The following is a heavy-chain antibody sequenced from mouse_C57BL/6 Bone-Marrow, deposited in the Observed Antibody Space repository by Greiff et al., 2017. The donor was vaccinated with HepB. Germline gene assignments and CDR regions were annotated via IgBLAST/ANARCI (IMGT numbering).Heavy chain of an antibody. J-gene: IGHJ1*03. CDR2: IYPSDSET. CDR1: GYTFTSYW. V-gene: IGHV1-61*01. Sequence: VQLQQSGAELVRPGSSVKLSCKASGYTFTSYWMDWVKQRPGQGLEWIGNIYPSDSETHYNQKFKDKATLTVDKSSSTAYMQLSSLTSEDSAVYYCARRHGGDFDVWGTGTTVTVSS. D-gene: IGHD3-1*01. CDR3: ARRHGGDFDV.